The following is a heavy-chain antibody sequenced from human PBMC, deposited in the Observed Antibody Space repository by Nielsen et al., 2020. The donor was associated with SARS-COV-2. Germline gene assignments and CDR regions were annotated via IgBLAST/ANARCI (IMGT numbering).Heavy chain of an antibody. D-gene: IGHD2-15*01. J-gene: IGHJ4*02. Sequence: GESLKISCAASGFTFSDTWMSWVRQAPGKGLEWVESISGDSNYIFYSELVKGRFTMSRDNGKNSLYLQMNTLRSEDTALYYCTRGFYSQSDCWGQGTLVTVSS. V-gene: IGHV3-21*01. CDR1: GFTFSDTW. CDR2: ISGDSNYI. CDR3: TRGFYSQSDC.